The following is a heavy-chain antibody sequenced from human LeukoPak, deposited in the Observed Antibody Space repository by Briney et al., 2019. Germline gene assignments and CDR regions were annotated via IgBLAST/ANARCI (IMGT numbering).Heavy chain of an antibody. J-gene: IGHJ4*02. CDR3: ARAFGGDWGSYREFDY. CDR1: GGSISSYY. D-gene: IGHD3-16*02. CDR2: IYYSGST. Sequence: SETLSLTCTVSGGSISSYYWSWIRQPPGKGLEWIGYIYYSGSTNYNPSLKSRVTISVDTSKNQFSLKLSSVTAADTAVYYCARAFGGDWGSYREFDYWGQETLVTVSS. V-gene: IGHV4-59*01.